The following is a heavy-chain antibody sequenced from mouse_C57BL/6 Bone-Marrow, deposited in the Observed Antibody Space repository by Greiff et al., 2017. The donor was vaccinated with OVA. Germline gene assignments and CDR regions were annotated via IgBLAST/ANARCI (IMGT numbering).Heavy chain of an antibody. V-gene: IGHV1-64*01. CDR1: GYTFTSYW. D-gene: IGHD2-1*01. J-gene: IGHJ3*01. CDR3: ARYLLLFSWFAY. CDR2: IHPNSGST. Sequence: QVQLQQPGAELVKPGASVKLSCKASGYTFTSYWMHWVKQRPGQCLEWIGMIHPNSGSTNYNEKFKSKATLTVDKSSSTAYMQLSSLTSEDSAVYYCARYLLLFSWFAYWGQGTLVTVSA.